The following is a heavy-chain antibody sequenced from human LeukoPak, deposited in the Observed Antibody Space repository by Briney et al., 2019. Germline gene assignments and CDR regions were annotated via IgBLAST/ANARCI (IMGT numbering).Heavy chain of an antibody. V-gene: IGHV4-31*03. D-gene: IGHD3-22*01. CDR2: IYYSGST. Sequence: PSETLSLTCTVSGGSISSGGYYWSWIRQHPGKGLEWIGYIYYSGSTYYNPSLKSRVTISVDTSKNQFSLKLSSVTAADTAVYYCARGSYDSSGYYRTRPHAFDIWGQGTMVTVSS. CDR3: ARGSYDSSGYYRTRPHAFDI. CDR1: GGSISSGGYY. J-gene: IGHJ3*02.